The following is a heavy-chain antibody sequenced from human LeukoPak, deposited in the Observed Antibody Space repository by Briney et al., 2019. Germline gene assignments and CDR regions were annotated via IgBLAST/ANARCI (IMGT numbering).Heavy chain of an antibody. V-gene: IGHV3-7*03. CDR1: GFTFGDTW. CDR2: IKQDGSEK. D-gene: IGHD3/OR15-3a*01. J-gene: IGHJ4*02. Sequence: GGSLRLSCAASGFTFGDTWMNWVRQVPGQGLEWVANIKQDGSEKFYVASVKGRFTISRDNGKSSLYLQMNSLRAEDTALYYCATSYDMGWLVGYWGQGTLVTVSS. CDR3: ATSYDMGWLVGY.